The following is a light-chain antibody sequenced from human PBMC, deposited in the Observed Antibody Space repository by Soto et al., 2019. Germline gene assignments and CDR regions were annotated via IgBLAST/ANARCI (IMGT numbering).Light chain of an antibody. CDR1: QSIRSR. CDR3: QQYKSYPWT. Sequence: DIQMTQSPSTLSASVRDRVTITCRASQSIRSRLAWYQQKPGKAPNLMIYDASTLESGVPSRFSGSGSGTEFTLTISSLQPDDLATYYCQQYKSYPWTFGQGTKVDIK. V-gene: IGKV1-5*01. J-gene: IGKJ1*01. CDR2: DAS.